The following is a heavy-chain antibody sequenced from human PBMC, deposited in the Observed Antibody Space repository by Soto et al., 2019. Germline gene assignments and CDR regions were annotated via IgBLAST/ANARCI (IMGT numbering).Heavy chain of an antibody. D-gene: IGHD3-9*01. CDR3: ARTLRYFDWLLYDAFDI. CDR2: INHSGRT. CDR1: GGSFSGYY. J-gene: IGHJ3*02. Sequence: QVQLQQWGAGLLKPSETLSLTCAVYGGSFSGYYWSWIRQPPGKGLEWLGEINHSGRTNYNPSLMSRVTISVDTSKNQFSLKLSSVTAADTAVYYCARTLRYFDWLLYDAFDIWGQGTMVTVSS. V-gene: IGHV4-34*01.